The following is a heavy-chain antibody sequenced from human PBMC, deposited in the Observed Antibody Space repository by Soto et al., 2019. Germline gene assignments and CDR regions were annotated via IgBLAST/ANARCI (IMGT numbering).Heavy chain of an antibody. Sequence: QVQLVESGGGVVQPGRSLRLSCAASGFTFSSYAMHWVRQAPGKGLEWVAVISYDGSNKYYADSVKGRFTISRDNSKNTVYLQMNSLRAGETAVYYCARDPGSGSYRRGAAFDYWGQGTLVTVSS. CDR1: GFTFSSYA. V-gene: IGHV3-30-3*01. CDR3: ARDPGSGSYRRGAAFDY. D-gene: IGHD1-26*01. CDR2: ISYDGSNK. J-gene: IGHJ4*02.